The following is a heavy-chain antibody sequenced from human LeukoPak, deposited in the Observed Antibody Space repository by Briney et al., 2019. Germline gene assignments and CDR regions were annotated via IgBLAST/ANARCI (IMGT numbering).Heavy chain of an antibody. V-gene: IGHV3-48*04. CDR3: AELGITMIGGV. CDR2: ISSSGSNI. Sequence: GGSLRLSCAASGFTFSSYSMKWVRQAPGKGLEWVSYISSSGSNIYYAASVKGRFTISRDNAKNSLYLQMNSLRAEDTAVYYCAELGITMIGGVWGKGTTVTNSS. J-gene: IGHJ6*04. D-gene: IGHD3-10*02. CDR1: GFTFSSYS.